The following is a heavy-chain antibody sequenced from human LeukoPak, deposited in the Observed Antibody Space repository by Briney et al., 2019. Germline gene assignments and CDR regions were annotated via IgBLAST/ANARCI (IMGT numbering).Heavy chain of an antibody. J-gene: IGHJ6*03. CDR1: GFTVSSNY. D-gene: IGHD3-10*01. CDR3: ARDGVRGVTDYYYYYMDV. V-gene: IGHV3-66*02. Sequence: PGGSLRLSCAASGFTVSSNYMSWVRQAPGKGLEWVSVIYSGGSTYYADSVKGRFTISRDNSKNTLYLQMNSLRAEDTAVYYCARDGVRGVTDYYYYYMDVWGKGTTVTLSS. CDR2: IYSGGST.